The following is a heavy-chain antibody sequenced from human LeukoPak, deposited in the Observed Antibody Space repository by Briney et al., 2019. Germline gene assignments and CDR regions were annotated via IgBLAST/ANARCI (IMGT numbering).Heavy chain of an antibody. Sequence: GGSLRLSCAASGFTFDDYAMHWVRQAPGKGLEWVSGISWNSGSIGYADSVKGRFTISRDNAKNSLYLEMNSLRPEDTAFYYCAKDPTDQYDSGTYGAFDVWGQGTLVTVSS. CDR1: GFTFDDYA. D-gene: IGHD3-10*01. J-gene: IGHJ3*01. CDR3: AKDPTDQYDSGTYGAFDV. V-gene: IGHV3-9*01. CDR2: ISWNSGSI.